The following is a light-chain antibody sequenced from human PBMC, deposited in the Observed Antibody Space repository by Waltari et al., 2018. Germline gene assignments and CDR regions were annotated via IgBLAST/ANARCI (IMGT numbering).Light chain of an antibody. Sequence: QSALTQPASVSGSPGQSITISCTGTSSDVGGSTYVSWYQPHPGKAPKLMIYEVSKRPSGVSSRFSGSKSGNTASLTISGLQAEDEADYYCSSYTSSSTLYVFGTGTKVTVL. V-gene: IGLV2-14*01. J-gene: IGLJ1*01. CDR2: EVS. CDR1: SSDVGGSTY. CDR3: SSYTSSSTLYV.